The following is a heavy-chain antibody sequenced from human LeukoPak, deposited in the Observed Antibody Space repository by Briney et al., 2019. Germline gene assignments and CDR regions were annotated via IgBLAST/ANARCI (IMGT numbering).Heavy chain of an antibody. CDR3: ARTQGALNDAFGI. J-gene: IGHJ3*02. CDR1: GYTFTGYY. Sequence: ASVKVSCKASGYTFTGYYMHWVRQAPGQGLEWMGWIHPNSGGTNYAQKFQGRVTMTRYTSISTAYMELSRLRSDDTAVYYCARTQGALNDAFGIWGQGTMVTVSS. D-gene: IGHD1-26*01. V-gene: IGHV1-2*02. CDR2: IHPNSGGT.